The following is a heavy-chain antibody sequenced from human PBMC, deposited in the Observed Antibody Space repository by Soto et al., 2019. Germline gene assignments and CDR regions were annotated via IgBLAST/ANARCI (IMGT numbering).Heavy chain of an antibody. J-gene: IGHJ5*02. V-gene: IGHV4-31*03. CDR3: ARHPERIAEIGWFDP. CDR1: GASISSGAYY. D-gene: IGHD6-13*01. Sequence: SETLSLTCTVSGASISSGAYYWTWIRQHPGQGLEWIGNIYNIRSTYYSPSLKSRVSISVDTSENQFSLRLRSVTAADTAVYYCARHPERIAEIGWFDPWGQGTLVTVSS. CDR2: IYNIRST.